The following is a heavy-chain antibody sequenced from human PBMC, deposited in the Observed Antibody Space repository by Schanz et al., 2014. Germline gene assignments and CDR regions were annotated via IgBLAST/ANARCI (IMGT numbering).Heavy chain of an antibody. CDR1: GYTFTGYY. J-gene: IGHJ4*02. CDR3: VKEGTVVSGSPRDY. D-gene: IGHD3-10*01. Sequence: QVQLLQSGAEVKKPGASVKVSCKASGYTFTGYYMHWVRQAPGQGLEWMGRINPNSGGTNYAQKFQGRVTMTRDTSISTAYMELSSLRSDDTAVYYCVKEGTVVSGSPRDYWGQGALVTVSS. CDR2: INPNSGGT. V-gene: IGHV1-2*02.